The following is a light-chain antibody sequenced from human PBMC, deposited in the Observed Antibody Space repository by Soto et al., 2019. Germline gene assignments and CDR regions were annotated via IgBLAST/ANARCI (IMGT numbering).Light chain of an antibody. CDR3: LQKYFYPFT. CDR1: HNISNW. Sequence: DIRMTQFPSTLSSSVGDRITITCRPGHNISNWLAWYQQKPGTAPKLLIYKATILQSGAPSRFSGSGSGTDFTLTISSLQPEDFATYYCLQKYFYPFTFGPGTKVDI. J-gene: IGKJ3*01. CDR2: KAT. V-gene: IGKV1-5*03.